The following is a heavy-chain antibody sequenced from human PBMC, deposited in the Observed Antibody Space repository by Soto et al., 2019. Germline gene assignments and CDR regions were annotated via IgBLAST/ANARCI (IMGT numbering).Heavy chain of an antibody. D-gene: IGHD3-9*01. J-gene: IGHJ4*02. V-gene: IGHV3-33*01. CDR3: ARGLSLRYFDWLSNFDY. CDR1: GFTFSSYG. Sequence: GGSLRLSCAASGFTFSSYGMHWVRQAPGKGLEWVAVIWYDGSNKYYADSVKGRFTISRDNSKNTLYLQMNSLRAEDTAVYYCARGLSLRYFDWLSNFDYWGQGTLVTVSS. CDR2: IWYDGSNK.